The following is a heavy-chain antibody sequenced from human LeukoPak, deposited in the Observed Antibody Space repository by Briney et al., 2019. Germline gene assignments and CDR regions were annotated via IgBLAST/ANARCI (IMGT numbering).Heavy chain of an antibody. D-gene: IGHD3-16*01. CDR3: ARDGFGTGSN. CDR1: GFTFSNYW. J-gene: IGHJ4*02. V-gene: IGHV3-7*03. CDR2: IKQDGSEK. Sequence: GGSLRLSCSASGFTFSNYWMDWVRQAPGEGLEWVANIKQDGSEKNYVDSVKGRFIISRDNAKNSLYLQMNTLRADDTAVYYCARDGFGTGSNWGQGTLVTVSS.